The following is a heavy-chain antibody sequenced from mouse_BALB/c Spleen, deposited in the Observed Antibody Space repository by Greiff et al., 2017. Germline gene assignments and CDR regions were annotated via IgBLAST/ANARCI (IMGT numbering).Heavy chain of an antibody. Sequence: EVQLQQSGAELVRSGASVKLSCTASGFNIKDYYMHWVKQRPEQGLEWIGWIDPENGDTEYAPKFQGKATMTADTYSNTAYLQLSSLTSEDTAVYYYNAWRGSYFPFDYWGQGTTLTVSS. CDR1: GFNIKDYY. J-gene: IGHJ2*01. CDR2: IDPENGDT. CDR3: NAWRGSYFPFDY. V-gene: IGHV14-4*02. D-gene: IGHD1-1*02.